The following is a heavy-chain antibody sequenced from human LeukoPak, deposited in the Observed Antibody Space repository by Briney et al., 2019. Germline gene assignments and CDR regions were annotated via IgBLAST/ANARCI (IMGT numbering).Heavy chain of an antibody. D-gene: IGHD6-6*01. CDR2: ISSSGSTI. Sequence: GGSLRLSCAASGFTFSDYYMSWIRQAPGKGLEWVSYISSSGSTIYYADSLKGRFTISRDNAKNSLYLQMNSLRAEDTAVYYCARTPIPPYSSSDYYYYGMDVWGQGTTVTVSS. CDR1: GFTFSDYY. V-gene: IGHV3-11*01. J-gene: IGHJ6*02. CDR3: ARTPIPPYSSSDYYYYGMDV.